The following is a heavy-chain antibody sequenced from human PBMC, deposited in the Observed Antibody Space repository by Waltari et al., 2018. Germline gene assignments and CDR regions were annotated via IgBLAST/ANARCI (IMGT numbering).Heavy chain of an antibody. CDR3: ALVHRG. Sequence: EVQLLESGGGLVQPGGSLRLSCAASGFTFSSYAMSWVRQAPGQGLGWVSVIYSGGSSTYYADSVKGRFTISRDNSKNTLYLQMNSLRAEDTAVYYCALVHRGWGQGTLVTVSS. CDR1: GFTFSSYA. J-gene: IGHJ4*02. D-gene: IGHD6-13*01. CDR2: IYSGGSST. V-gene: IGHV3-23*03.